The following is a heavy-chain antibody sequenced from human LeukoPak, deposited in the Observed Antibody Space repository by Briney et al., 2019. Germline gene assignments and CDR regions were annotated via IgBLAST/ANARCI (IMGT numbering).Heavy chain of an antibody. CDR1: GYTFTGYY. CDR2: ITPNGGGT. J-gene: IGHJ4*02. Sequence: GASVKVSCKASGYTFTGYYMHWVRQAPGQGLEWMGWITPNGGGTKYAEKFQGRVTLTRDKSINTAYMELSGLTSDDTAIYYCARAEGYRYSLDYWGQGTLVTVSS. V-gene: IGHV1-2*02. D-gene: IGHD5-18*01. CDR3: ARAEGYRYSLDY.